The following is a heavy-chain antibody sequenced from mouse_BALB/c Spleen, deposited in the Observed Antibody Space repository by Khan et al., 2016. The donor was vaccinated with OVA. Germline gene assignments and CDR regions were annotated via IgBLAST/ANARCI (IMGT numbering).Heavy chain of an antibody. CDR1: GFTFTSYG. J-gene: IGHJ2*01. CDR3: STSFFFGYYFDH. V-gene: IGHV5-17*02. CDR2: ISSDSNTI. Sequence: EVQLVESGGGLVQSGGSRKLSCAASGFTFTSYGMHWIRQAPEKGLEWVAYISSDSNTIYYADTVKGRFTISRDNPKNTLFLQMTSLRSGDTAIDFWSTSFFFGYYFDHLGQGTTLTGPS. D-gene: IGHD3-1*01.